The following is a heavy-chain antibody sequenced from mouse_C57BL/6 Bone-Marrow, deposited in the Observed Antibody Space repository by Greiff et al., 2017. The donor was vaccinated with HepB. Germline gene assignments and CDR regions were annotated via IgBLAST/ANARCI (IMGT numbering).Heavy chain of an antibody. CDR2: ISDGGSYT. J-gene: IGHJ4*01. CDR3: ARVGYYGSSYNAMDY. V-gene: IGHV5-4*03. CDR1: GFTFSSYA. D-gene: IGHD1-1*01. Sequence: EVKVVESGGGLVKPGGSLKLSCAASGFTFSSYAMSRVRQTPEKRLEWVATISDGGSYTYYPDNVKGRFTISRDNAKNNLYLQMSHLKSEDTAMYYCARVGYYGSSYNAMDYWGQGTSVTVSS.